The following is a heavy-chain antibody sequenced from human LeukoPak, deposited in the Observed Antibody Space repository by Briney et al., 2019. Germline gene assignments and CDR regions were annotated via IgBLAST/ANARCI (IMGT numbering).Heavy chain of an antibody. Sequence: PGGSLRLSCAASGFTFSSYSMNWVRQAPGKGRGWVPSISSSSSYIYYADSVKGRFTISRVNAKNSLYLQMNSLRAEDTAVYYCARAFDYYGSSGYYLKPFDYWGQGTLVTVSS. J-gene: IGHJ4*02. CDR2: ISSSSSYI. CDR3: ARAFDYYGSSGYYLKPFDY. D-gene: IGHD3-22*01. V-gene: IGHV3-21*01. CDR1: GFTFSSYS.